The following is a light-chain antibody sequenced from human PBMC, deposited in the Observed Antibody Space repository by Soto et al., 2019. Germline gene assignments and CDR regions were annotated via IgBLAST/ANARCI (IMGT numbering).Light chain of an antibody. J-gene: IGKJ2*03. Sequence: AIQLTQSPSSLSASVGDRVTITCRASQGISSALAWYQQKPGKAPKLLIYDASSLESGVPPRFSGSGSGTDVTLTISSLQREGWATHYGLRCKSYPPSFGQGTKLDI. V-gene: IGKV1-13*02. CDR2: DAS. CDR3: LRCKSYPPS. CDR1: QGISSA.